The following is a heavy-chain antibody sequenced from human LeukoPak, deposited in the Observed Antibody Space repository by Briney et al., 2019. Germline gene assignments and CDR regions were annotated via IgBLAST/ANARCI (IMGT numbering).Heavy chain of an antibody. CDR2: IYYTGST. CDR3: ARDRQGPRFSY. CDR1: GGSIGSYY. V-gene: IGHV4-59*01. J-gene: IGHJ4*02. Sequence: SETLSLTCTVSGGSIGSYYWTWIRQSPGKGLEWIGYIYYTGSTNYNPSLKSRVTISLDTSKIQFSLKLSSVTAADTAVYYCARDRQGPRFSYWGQGTLVTVSS. D-gene: IGHD3-3*01.